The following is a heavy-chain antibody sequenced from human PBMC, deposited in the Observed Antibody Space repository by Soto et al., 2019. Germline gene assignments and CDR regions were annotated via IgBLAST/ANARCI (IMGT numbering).Heavy chain of an antibody. CDR3: ARDLGTYYDYVWGSYRPGMDV. Sequence: GGPLRLSCAASGFTFSSYGMHWVRQAPGKGLEWVAVIWYDGSNKYYADSVKGRFTISRDNSKNTLYLQMNSLRAEDTAVYYRARDLGTYYDYVWGSYRPGMDVWGQGTTVTVSS. CDR2: IWYDGSNK. CDR1: GFTFSSYG. V-gene: IGHV3-33*01. J-gene: IGHJ6*02. D-gene: IGHD3-16*02.